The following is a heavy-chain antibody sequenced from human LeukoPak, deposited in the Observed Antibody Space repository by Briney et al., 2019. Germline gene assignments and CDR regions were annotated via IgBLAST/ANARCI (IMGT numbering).Heavy chain of an antibody. J-gene: IGHJ4*02. Sequence: RTGESLKISCKGSGYSFTSYWIGWVRQMPGKGLEWMGIIYPGDSDTRYSPSFQGQVTISADKSISTAYPQWSSLKASDTAMYYCARSNELLWFGELLGYFDYWGQGTLVTVSS. CDR3: ARSNELLWFGELLGYFDY. CDR2: IYPGDSDT. V-gene: IGHV5-51*01. D-gene: IGHD3-10*01. CDR1: GYSFTSYW.